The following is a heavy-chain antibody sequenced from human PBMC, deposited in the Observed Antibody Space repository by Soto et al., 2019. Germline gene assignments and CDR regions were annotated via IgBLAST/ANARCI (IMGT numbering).Heavy chain of an antibody. CDR1: GYTFSNYG. Sequence: QVQLVQSGGEVKRPGASVKVSCKTSGYTFSNYGITWVRQAPGQPLEWLGWISLYSDGANYAQKFQGRVSMTTDTSTTTAYMELRSLRSDDTAVYYCARVEPGAEARFGPWGQGKLVTVSS. J-gene: IGHJ5*02. V-gene: IGHV1-18*01. D-gene: IGHD2-2*01. CDR3: ARVEPGAEARFGP. CDR2: ISLYSDGA.